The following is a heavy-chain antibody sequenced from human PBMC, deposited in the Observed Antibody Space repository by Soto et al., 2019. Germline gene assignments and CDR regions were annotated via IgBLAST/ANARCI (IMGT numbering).Heavy chain of an antibody. J-gene: IGHJ5*02. D-gene: IGHD6-25*01. CDR1: GGSINVHY. CDR2: IYNSGST. V-gene: IGHV4-59*11. Sequence: SETLSLTCTVSGGSINVHYWSWIRQPPGKGLEWVGYIYNSGSTNYNPSLKSRVTISVDTSKNQFSLKLSSVTSADTAVYYCARGHRDGYSSGSHDSWGRGTLLTVSS. CDR3: ARGHRDGYSSGSHDS.